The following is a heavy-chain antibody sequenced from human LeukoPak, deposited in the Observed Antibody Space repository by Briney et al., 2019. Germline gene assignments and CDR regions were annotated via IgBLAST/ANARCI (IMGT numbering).Heavy chain of an antibody. V-gene: IGHV3-48*04. J-gene: IGHJ6*02. D-gene: IGHD2-15*01. CDR1: GFIFSDFW. CDR3: ARDGAVVAAKWWNYYYGMDV. Sequence: GGSLRLSCAASGFIFSDFWMTWVRQAPGKGLEWVSYISSSSSTIYYADSVKGRFTISRDNAKNSLYLQMNSLRAEDTAVYYCARDGAVVAAKWWNYYYGMDVWGQGTTVTVSS. CDR2: ISSSSSTI.